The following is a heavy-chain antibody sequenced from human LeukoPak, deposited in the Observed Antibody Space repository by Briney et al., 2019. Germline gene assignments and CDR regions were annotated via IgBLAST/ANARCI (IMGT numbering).Heavy chain of an antibody. V-gene: IGHV3-53*01. D-gene: IGHD2-15*01. J-gene: IGHJ4*02. CDR2: IYSGGST. CDR3: ARHPSCSGGSCYSREIDY. Sequence: GGSLRLSCAASGFTVSSNYMSWVRQAPGKGLEWVSVIYSGGSTYYADSVKGRFTISRDNSKNTLYLQMNSLRAEDTAVYYCARHPSCSGGSCYSREIDYWGQGTLVTVSS. CDR1: GFTVSSNY.